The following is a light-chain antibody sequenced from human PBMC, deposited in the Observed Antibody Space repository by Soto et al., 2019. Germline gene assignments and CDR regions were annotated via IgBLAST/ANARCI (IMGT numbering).Light chain of an antibody. V-gene: IGLV1-51*01. Sequence: QSVLTQPPSASGTPGQRVTISCSGSGSNIGTNYVSWYQQVPGTASKLLIYDNYKRPSGIPDRFSGSKSGTSATLGITGLQTGDEADYYCGTWDNSLSAWVFGGGTKVTVL. J-gene: IGLJ2*01. CDR3: GTWDNSLSAWV. CDR1: GSNIGTNY. CDR2: DNY.